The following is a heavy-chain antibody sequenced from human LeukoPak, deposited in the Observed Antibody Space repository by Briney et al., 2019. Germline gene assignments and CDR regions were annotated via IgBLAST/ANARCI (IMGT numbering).Heavy chain of an antibody. J-gene: IGHJ3*02. CDR3: ARGSTGYNVYDI. V-gene: IGHV4-59*08. D-gene: IGHD3-22*01. CDR1: GGSINSYY. Sequence: PSETLSLTCNVSGGSINSYYWTWIRQPPGSRLEWIGHIEYSGSTTYNPSLKSRVTISVDTSRNQFSLKLSSVAAADTAAYCCARGSTGYNVYDIWGRGTLVTVSS. CDR2: IEYSGST.